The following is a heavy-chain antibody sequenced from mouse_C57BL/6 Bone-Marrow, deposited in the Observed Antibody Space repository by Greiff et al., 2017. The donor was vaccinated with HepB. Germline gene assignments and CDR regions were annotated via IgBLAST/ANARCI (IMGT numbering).Heavy chain of an antibody. Sequence: VQLQQSGAELARPGASVKLSCKASGYTFTSYGISWVKQRTGQGLEWIGEIYPRSGNTYYNEKFKGKATLTADKSSSTAYMELRSLTSEDSAVYFCATYRFDYWGQGTTLTVSS. J-gene: IGHJ2*01. CDR2: IYPRSGNT. V-gene: IGHV1-81*01. D-gene: IGHD6-5*01. CDR1: GYTFTSYG. CDR3: ATYRFDY.